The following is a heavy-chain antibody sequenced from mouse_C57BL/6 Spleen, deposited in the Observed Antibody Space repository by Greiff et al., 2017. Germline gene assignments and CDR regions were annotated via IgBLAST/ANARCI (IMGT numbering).Heavy chain of an antibody. V-gene: IGHV1-4*01. J-gene: IGHJ3*01. D-gene: IGHD1-1*01. Sequence: QVQLQQSGAELARPGASVKMSCKASGYTFTSYTMHWVKQRPGQGLEWIGYINPSSGYTKYNQKFKDKATLTADKSSSTAYMQLSSLTSEDSAVYYCASTVVPNGFAYWGQGTLVTVSA. CDR3: ASTVVPNGFAY. CDR2: INPSSGYT. CDR1: GYTFTSYT.